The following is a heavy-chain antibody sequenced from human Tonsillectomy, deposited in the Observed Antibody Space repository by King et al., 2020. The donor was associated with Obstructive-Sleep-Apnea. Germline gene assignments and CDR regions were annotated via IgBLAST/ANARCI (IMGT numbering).Heavy chain of an antibody. D-gene: IGHD4-17*01. Sequence: VQLQESGPGLVKPSETLSLTCAVSGYYISTCYYWVWIREPPGEGLGGLGVIFHTGNTYYNPSLKSRVTISVDTSRNQFSLKLSSVTAADTAVYYCAKDYGDLTGLDPWGQGTLVTVSS. V-gene: IGHV4-38-2*02. CDR2: IFHTGNT. CDR3: AKDYGDLTGLDP. CDR1: GYYISTCYY. J-gene: IGHJ5*02.